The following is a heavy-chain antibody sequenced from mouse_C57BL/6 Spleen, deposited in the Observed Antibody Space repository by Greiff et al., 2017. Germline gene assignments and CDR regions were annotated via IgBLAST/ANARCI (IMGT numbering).Heavy chain of an antibody. CDR1: GYAFSSYW. D-gene: IGHD1-1*01. CDR3: ARGFTTGYYAMDY. CDR2: IYPGDGDT. V-gene: IGHV1-80*01. Sequence: LKQSGASVKISCKASGYAFSSYWMNWVKQRPGKGLAWIGQIYPGDGDTNYNGKFKGKATLTADKSSSTAYMQLSSLTSEDSAVYFCARGFTTGYYAMDYWGQGTSVTVSS. J-gene: IGHJ4*01.